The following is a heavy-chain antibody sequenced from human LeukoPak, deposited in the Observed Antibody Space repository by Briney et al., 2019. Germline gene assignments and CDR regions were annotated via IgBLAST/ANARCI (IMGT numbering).Heavy chain of an antibody. J-gene: IGHJ4*02. CDR1: GFTFSSYS. CDR2: ISSSSSYI. V-gene: IGHV3-21*01. D-gene: IGHD1-26*01. CDR3: ASGSYYDSEGDY. Sequence: GGSPRLSCAASGFTFSSYSMNWVRQAPGKGLEWVSSISSSSSYIYYADSVKGRFTISRDNAKNSLYLQMNSLRAEDTAVYYCASGSYYDSEGDYWGQGTLVTVSS.